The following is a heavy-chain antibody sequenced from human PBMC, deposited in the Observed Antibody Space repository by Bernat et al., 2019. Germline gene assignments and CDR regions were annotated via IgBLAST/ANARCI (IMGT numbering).Heavy chain of an antibody. CDR2: IYSGGST. Sequence: EVQLVESGGGLVQPGGSLRLSCAASGFTVSSNYMSWVRQAPGKGLEWVSVIYSGGSTYYADSVKGRFTISRDNSKNTLYLQMNSLRAEDTAVYYCAGLTKTYYYGMDVWGRGTTVTVSS. CDR3: AGLTKTYYYGMDV. V-gene: IGHV3-66*01. CDR1: GFTVSSNY. J-gene: IGHJ6*02. D-gene: IGHD1-14*01.